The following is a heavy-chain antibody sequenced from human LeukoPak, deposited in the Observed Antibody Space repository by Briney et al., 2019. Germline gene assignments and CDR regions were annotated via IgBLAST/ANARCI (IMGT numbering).Heavy chain of an antibody. CDR1: GFTFSTYW. CDR2: INTDGSST. V-gene: IGHV3-74*01. CDR3: AKELDDGYNPFDY. Sequence: PGGSLRLSCAASGFTFSTYWMHWVRQAPGKGLVWVSRINTDGSSTSYADSVKGRFTISRDNSKNTLYLQMNSLRAEDTAVYYCAKELDDGYNPFDYWGQGTLVTVSS. J-gene: IGHJ4*02. D-gene: IGHD5-24*01.